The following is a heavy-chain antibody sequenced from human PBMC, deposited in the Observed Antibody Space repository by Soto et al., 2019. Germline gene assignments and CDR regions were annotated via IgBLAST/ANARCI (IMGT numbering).Heavy chain of an antibody. J-gene: IGHJ4*02. CDR3: ARGVSAGVDY. D-gene: IGHD1-26*01. CDR2: MQPSTGRA. V-gene: IGHV1-8*01. CDR1: GYSFTSLD. Sequence: QVQLVQSGAEVRERGASVKVSCKASGYSFTSLDINWVRQTAGQGLEWMGWMQPSTGRAGYAQKFQGRVTMTRDTSISTAYMELTTLTSDDTAFYYWARGVSAGVDYWGQGTLVTVSS.